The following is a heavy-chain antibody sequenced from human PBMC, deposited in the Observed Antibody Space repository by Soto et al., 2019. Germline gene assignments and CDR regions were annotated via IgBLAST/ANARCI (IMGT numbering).Heavy chain of an antibody. V-gene: IGHV1-18*01. D-gene: IGHD5-18*01. CDR3: GRCRTDSYDMDI. J-gene: IGHJ6*02. Sequence: APLKVSCKASGYRFTSYGIGWVRQVPGQGPEWMGWISPYNGRTNYAQSVKGRVVMTTDISTNTVYLELRSLRSDHSAIYYCGRCRTDSYDMDIWGQGTTVTASS. CDR1: GYRFTSYG. CDR2: ISPYNGRT.